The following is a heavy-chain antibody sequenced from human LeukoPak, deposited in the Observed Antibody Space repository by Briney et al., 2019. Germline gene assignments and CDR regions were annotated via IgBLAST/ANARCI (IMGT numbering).Heavy chain of an antibody. J-gene: IGHJ5*02. CDR3: ARDWILLWFGELWDWFDP. CDR2: ISYDGSNK. CDR1: GFTFSSYA. Sequence: PGGSLRLSCAASGFTFSSYAMHWVRQAPGKGLEWVAVISYDGSNKDYADSVKGRFTISRDNSKNTLYLQMNSLRAEDTAVYYCARDWILLWFGELWDWFDPWGQGTLVTVSS. V-gene: IGHV3-30-3*01. D-gene: IGHD3-10*01.